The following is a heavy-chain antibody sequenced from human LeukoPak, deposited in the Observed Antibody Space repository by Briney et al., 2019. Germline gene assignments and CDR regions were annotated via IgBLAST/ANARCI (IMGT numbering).Heavy chain of an antibody. CDR2: INHSGST. Sequence: SETLSLTCAVYGGSFSGYYWSWIRQPPGKGLEWIGGINHSGSTNYNPSLKSRVTISVDTSKNQFSLKLSSVTAADTAVYYCARSSGWYRKTYYFDYWGQGTLVTVSS. CDR1: GGSFSGYY. D-gene: IGHD6-19*01. V-gene: IGHV4-34*01. J-gene: IGHJ4*02. CDR3: ARSSGWYRKTYYFDY.